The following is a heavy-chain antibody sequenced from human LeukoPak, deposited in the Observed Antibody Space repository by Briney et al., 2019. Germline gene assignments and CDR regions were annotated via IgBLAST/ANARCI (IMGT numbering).Heavy chain of an antibody. CDR2: IRCGGNT. J-gene: IGHJ4*02. Sequence: SETLSLTCTVSGGSIITTDDYWGWIRQPPGQGLEWIATIRCGGNTYYNPSLKSRVAISVDTSKNHLSLKMTSVTAADTAVYYCAKLWGGVQLWGDWGQGTLVPVSS. V-gene: IGHV4-39*02. D-gene: IGHD3-16*01. CDR1: GGSIITTDDY. CDR3: AKLWGGVQLWGD.